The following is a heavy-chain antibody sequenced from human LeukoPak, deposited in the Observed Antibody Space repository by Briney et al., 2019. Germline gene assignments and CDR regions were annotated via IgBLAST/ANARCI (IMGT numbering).Heavy chain of an antibody. CDR2: ISAYNGNT. CDR1: GYTFTSYG. Sequence: ASVKVSCKASGYTFTSYGISWVRQAPGQGLEWMGWISAYNGNTNYAQKLQGRVTMTTDTSTSTAYMELRSLRSDDTAVYYCARDRRCSGGSCYSSWHYFDYWGQGTLVTVSS. J-gene: IGHJ4*02. D-gene: IGHD2-15*01. CDR3: ARDRRCSGGSCYSSWHYFDY. V-gene: IGHV1-18*04.